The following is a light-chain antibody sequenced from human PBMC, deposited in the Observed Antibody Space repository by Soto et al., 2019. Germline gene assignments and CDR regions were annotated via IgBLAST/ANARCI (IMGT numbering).Light chain of an antibody. V-gene: IGLV2-14*01. Sequence: QSVLTQPASVSGSPGQSITISCTGTNSDVGSYNYVSWYQQHPGKAPKLMIYDVSNRPSGVSNRFSGSKSGNTASLTISGLQADDEADFYCSSYTSNNTLGFGTGTKVTVL. J-gene: IGLJ1*01. CDR1: NSDVGSYNY. CDR3: SSYTSNNTLG. CDR2: DVS.